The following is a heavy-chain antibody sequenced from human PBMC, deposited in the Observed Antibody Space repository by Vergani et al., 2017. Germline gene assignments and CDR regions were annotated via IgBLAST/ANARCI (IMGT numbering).Heavy chain of an antibody. V-gene: IGHV3-30*01. Sequence: QVQLVESGGGVVQPGRSLRLSCAASGFTFSSYAMHWVRQAPGKGLEWVAVISYDGSNKYYADSVKGRFTISRDNSKNTLYLQRNILRAEDTAVYYCARSEPTVVTPGSDAFDIWGQGTMVTVSS. CDR3: ARSEPTVVTPGSDAFDI. J-gene: IGHJ3*02. CDR1: GFTFSSYA. CDR2: ISYDGSNK. D-gene: IGHD4-23*01.